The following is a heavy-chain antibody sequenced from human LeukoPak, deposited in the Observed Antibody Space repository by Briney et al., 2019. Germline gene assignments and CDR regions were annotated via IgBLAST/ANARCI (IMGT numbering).Heavy chain of an antibody. CDR2: IYYSGST. CDR3: ALRSSAGFLEWSSNGFDP. D-gene: IGHD3-3*01. Sequence: SETLSLTCTVSGGSISSSSYYWGWIRQPPGKGLEWIGSIYYSGSTYYNPSLKSRVTISVDTSKNQFSPKLSSVTAADTAVYYCALRSSAGFLEWSSNGFDPWGQGTLVTVSS. J-gene: IGHJ5*02. CDR1: GGSISSSSYY. V-gene: IGHV4-39*07.